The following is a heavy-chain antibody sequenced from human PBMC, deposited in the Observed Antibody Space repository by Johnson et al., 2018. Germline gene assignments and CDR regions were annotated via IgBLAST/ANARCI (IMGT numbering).Heavy chain of an antibody. CDR2: ISYDGTNK. J-gene: IGHJ6*03. D-gene: IGHD3-10*01. V-gene: IGHV3-30*18. Sequence: QLVESGGGVVQPGRSLRLSCAASGFTFSSYGMHWVRQAPGKGLEWVAVISYDGTNKYYADSVKGRFTISRDNSKNTLYLQMNSLRAEDTAVYYCEKCSSSFTMVRGFMDVWGKGTTVTVSS. CDR3: EKCSSSFTMVRGFMDV. CDR1: GFTFSSYG.